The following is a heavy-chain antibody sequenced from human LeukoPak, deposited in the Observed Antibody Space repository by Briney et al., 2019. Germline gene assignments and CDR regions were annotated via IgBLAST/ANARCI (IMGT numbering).Heavy chain of an antibody. V-gene: IGHV1-69*05. CDR2: VIPILGTT. D-gene: IGHD1-26*01. J-gene: IGHJ4*02. CDR3: ARDDGSATMGFDS. CDR1: GSTFSRSA. Sequence: SVKVSCKASGSTFSRSAISWERQAPGQGLQWMGGVIPILGTTNYAQRFQDRVSITTDDSTSTSYMEFRSLRSVDMAVYYCARDDGSATMGFDSWGQGTLVTVSS.